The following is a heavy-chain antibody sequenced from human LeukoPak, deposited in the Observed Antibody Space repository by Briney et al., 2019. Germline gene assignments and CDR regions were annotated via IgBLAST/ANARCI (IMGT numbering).Heavy chain of an antibody. Sequence: ASVKVSCKASGYTLTRYHMHWVRQAPGQGLQWMGIINPSGGSTSYAQKFQGRVTMTRDTSTSTVYMELSSLRSEDTAVYYCATFQAAVAGPAEYFQHWGQGTLVTVSS. CDR1: GYTLTRYH. CDR3: ATFQAAVAGPAEYFQH. D-gene: IGHD6-19*01. CDR2: INPSGGST. V-gene: IGHV1-46*01. J-gene: IGHJ1*01.